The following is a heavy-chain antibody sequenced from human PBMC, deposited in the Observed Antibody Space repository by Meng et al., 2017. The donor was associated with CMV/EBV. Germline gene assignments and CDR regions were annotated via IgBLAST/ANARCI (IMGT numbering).Heavy chain of an antibody. D-gene: IGHD3-3*01. V-gene: IGHV4-34*01. CDR1: GGSFSGYY. J-gene: IGHJ6*02. CDR2: INHSGST. Sequence: SETLSLTCAVYGGSFSGYYWSWIRQPPGKGLEWIGEINHSGSTNYNPSLKSRVTISVDTSKNQFSLKLSPVTAADTAVYYCARARLGSGYPYYYYGMDVWGQGTTVTVSS. CDR3: ARARLGSGYPYYYYGMDV.